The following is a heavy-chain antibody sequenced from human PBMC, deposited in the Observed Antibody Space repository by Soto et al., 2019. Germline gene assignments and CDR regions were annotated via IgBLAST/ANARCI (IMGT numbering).Heavy chain of an antibody. CDR1: GDSVSSSSVT. Sequence: SQTLSLTCAISGDSVSSSSVTWNWIRQSPSRGLEWLGRAYYRSRWYNDYAVSVKSRITINPDTSKNQFSLHLSSVTPEDTAVYYCARDDGPRTTRRFNPWGQGTLVTVSS. J-gene: IGHJ5*02. V-gene: IGHV6-1*01. CDR2: AYYRSRWYN. D-gene: IGHD1-1*01. CDR3: ARDDGPRTTRRFNP.